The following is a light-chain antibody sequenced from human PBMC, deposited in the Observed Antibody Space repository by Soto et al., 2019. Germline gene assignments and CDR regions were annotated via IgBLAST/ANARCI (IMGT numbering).Light chain of an antibody. V-gene: IGKV3-15*01. Sequence: DIVMTQSPATLPVSPGERDTLSCRASQSVSSNLAWYQQKPGQAPRFLIYGASTRATGIPARFSGSGSGTEFTLTISSLQPEDFATYYCLQHNSYPLTFGGGTKVDIK. CDR1: QSVSSN. CDR2: GAS. J-gene: IGKJ4*01. CDR3: LQHNSYPLT.